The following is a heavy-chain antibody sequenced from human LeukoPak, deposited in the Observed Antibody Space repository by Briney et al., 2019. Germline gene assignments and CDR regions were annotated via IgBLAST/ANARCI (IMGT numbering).Heavy chain of an antibody. CDR2: ISSSSSYI. V-gene: IGHV3-21*01. CDR1: GFTFSSYS. J-gene: IGHJ4*02. D-gene: IGHD1-7*01. Sequence: GGSLRLSCAASGFTFSSYSMNWVRQAPGKGREWVSSISSSSSYIYYADSVKGRFTISRDNAKNSLYLQMNSLRAEDTAVYYCAREVITGTSLGDYWGQGTLVTVSS. CDR3: AREVITGTSLGDY.